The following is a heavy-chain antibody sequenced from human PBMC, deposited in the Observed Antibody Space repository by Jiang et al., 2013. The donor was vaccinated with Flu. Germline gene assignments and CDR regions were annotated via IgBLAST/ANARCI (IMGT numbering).Heavy chain of an antibody. CDR2: SITVGTP. CDR1: GDSISSFF. Sequence: CTVSGDSISSFFWSWIRQPQGRDWSGLAISITVGTPTTTPPSRVESPYPVDTSKTQFSLKLSSVTAADTAVYYCARTGFYYDSSSYDSADVFDIWGQGTMVTVSS. V-gene: IGHV4-59*01. J-gene: IGHJ3*02. D-gene: IGHD3-22*01. CDR3: ARTGFYYDSSSYDSADVFDI.